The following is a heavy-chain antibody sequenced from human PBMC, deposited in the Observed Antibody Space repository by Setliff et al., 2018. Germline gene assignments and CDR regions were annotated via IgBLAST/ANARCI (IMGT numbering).Heavy chain of an antibody. V-gene: IGHV4-38-2*02. CDR2: IYHRGRK. J-gene: IGHJ4*02. D-gene: IGHD6-13*01. CDR1: GASINSGHY. CDR3: VRESRSTWYRRDF. Sequence: ETLSLTCAVSGASINSGHYWGWIRQPPGKGLEWIATIYHRGRKYYNPSLQSRVAISVDTSKNYFSLDVSSVTAADTAVYYCVRESRSTWYRRDFWGQGTLVTVSS.